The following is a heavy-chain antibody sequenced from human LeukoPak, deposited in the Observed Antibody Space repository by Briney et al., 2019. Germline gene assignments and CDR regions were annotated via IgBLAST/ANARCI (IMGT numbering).Heavy chain of an antibody. Sequence: SETLSLTCTVSGGSISSSSYYWGWIRQPPGKGLEWIGSIYYSGSTYYNQSPKSRVTISVDTSKNQFSLKLSSVTAADTAVYYCARERREQLLPPYTRSVTYFDYWGQGTLVTVSS. CDR3: ARERREQLLPPYTRSVTYFDY. D-gene: IGHD2-2*01. J-gene: IGHJ4*02. CDR2: IYYSGST. CDR1: GGSISSSSYY. V-gene: IGHV4-39*07.